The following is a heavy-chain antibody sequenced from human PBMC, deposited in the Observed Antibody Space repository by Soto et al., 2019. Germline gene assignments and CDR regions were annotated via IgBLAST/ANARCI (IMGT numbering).Heavy chain of an antibody. J-gene: IGHJ5*02. V-gene: IGHV4-31*03. CDR2: IYYSGST. D-gene: IGHD6-13*01. CDR3: ARDHIYSSRYNWFDP. Sequence: QVQLQESGPGLVKPSQTLSLTCTVSGGSISSGGYYWSWIRQHPGKGLEWIGYIYYSGSTYYNPSLEIRVTISVDTSKNQSSLKLSSVTAADTAVYYCARDHIYSSRYNWFDPWGQGTLVTVSS. CDR1: GGSISSGGYY.